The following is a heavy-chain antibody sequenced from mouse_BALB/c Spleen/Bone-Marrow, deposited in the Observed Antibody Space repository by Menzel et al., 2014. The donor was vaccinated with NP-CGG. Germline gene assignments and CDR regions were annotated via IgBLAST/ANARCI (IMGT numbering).Heavy chain of an antibody. CDR1: GFSLTSYG. CDR3: ARDWDWYFDV. V-gene: IGHV2-9*02. D-gene: IGHD4-1*01. Sequence: VQLQQSGPGLVAPSQSLSITCTVSGFSLTSYGVHWVRQPPGKGLEWLGVIWAGGSTNYNSALMSRLGISKDNSKSQVFLKMNSLQTDDTAMCYCARDWDWYFDVWGAGTTVTVSS. J-gene: IGHJ1*01. CDR2: IWAGGST.